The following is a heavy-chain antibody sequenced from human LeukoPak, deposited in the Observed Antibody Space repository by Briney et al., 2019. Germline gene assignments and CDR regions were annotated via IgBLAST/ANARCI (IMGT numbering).Heavy chain of an antibody. CDR2: ISGSGGST. CDR3: AKDHRVYCSSTSCYPDYFDY. D-gene: IGHD2-2*01. CDR1: GFTFSSYA. J-gene: IGHJ4*02. V-gene: IGHV3-23*01. Sequence: PGGSLRLSCAASGFTFSSYAMSWVRQAPGKGLEWVSAISGSGGSTYYADSVKGRFTISRDNSKNTLYLQMDSLRAEDTAVYYCAKDHRVYCSSTSCYPDYFDYWGQGTLVTVSS.